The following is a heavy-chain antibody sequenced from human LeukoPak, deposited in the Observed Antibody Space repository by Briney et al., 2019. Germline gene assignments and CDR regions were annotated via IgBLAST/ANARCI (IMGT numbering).Heavy chain of an antibody. CDR2: MNAGNGNT. D-gene: IGHD3-10*01. V-gene: IGHV1-3*03. Sequence: ASVKVSCKASGYTFISYAMHWVRQAPGQRLEWMGWMNAGNGNTKYSQKFQGRVTITRDTSASTAYMELSSLKSEDMAVYYCAREGSMVRGVGIFGFDYWGQGTLVTVSS. J-gene: IGHJ4*02. CDR3: AREGSMVRGVGIFGFDY. CDR1: GYTFISYA.